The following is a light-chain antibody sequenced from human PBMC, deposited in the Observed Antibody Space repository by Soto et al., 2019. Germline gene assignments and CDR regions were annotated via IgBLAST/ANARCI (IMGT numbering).Light chain of an antibody. CDR3: CSYAGSYPSYV. CDR2: DVS. Sequence: QSVLTQPRSVSGSPGQSATISCTGTSSDVGGYNYVSWYQQHPGKAPKLMIYDVSKRPSGVPDRFSGSKSGNTASLTISGLQAEDEADYYCCSYAGSYPSYVFGTGTKLTVL. CDR1: SSDVGGYNY. V-gene: IGLV2-11*01. J-gene: IGLJ1*01.